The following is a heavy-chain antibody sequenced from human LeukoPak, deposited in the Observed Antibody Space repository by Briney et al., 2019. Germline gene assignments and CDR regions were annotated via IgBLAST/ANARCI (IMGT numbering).Heavy chain of an antibody. Sequence: SETLSLTCTVSGGSIRSYYWSWIRQPAGKGLEWIGRIYTSGSTNYNPSLKSRVTISVDTSKNQFSLKLSSVTAADTAVYYCARHRRFRYSSSGVAGFDYWGQGTLVTVSS. D-gene: IGHD6-13*01. V-gene: IGHV4-4*07. CDR3: ARHRRFRYSSSGVAGFDY. CDR1: GGSIRSYY. J-gene: IGHJ4*02. CDR2: IYTSGST.